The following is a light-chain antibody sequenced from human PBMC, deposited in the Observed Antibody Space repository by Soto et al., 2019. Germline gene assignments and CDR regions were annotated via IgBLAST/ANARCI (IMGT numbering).Light chain of an antibody. CDR3: QQLYTYPLT. Sequence: DIQFTQSPSFLSSSVGDGVAVTCRASQGINSYLAWYQQKPGKAPKLLIYTASTLQSGVPSRFSGSGSGTEFTLTITSLQPEDFAAYYCQQLYTYPLTFGGGTKV. CDR1: QGINSY. J-gene: IGKJ4*01. V-gene: IGKV1-9*01. CDR2: TAS.